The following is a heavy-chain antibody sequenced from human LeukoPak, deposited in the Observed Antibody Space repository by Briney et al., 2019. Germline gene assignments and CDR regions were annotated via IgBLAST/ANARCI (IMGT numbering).Heavy chain of an antibody. V-gene: IGHV3-21*01. D-gene: IGHD3-10*01. CDR1: GFTFSSHN. Sequence: GGSLRLSCAASGFTFSSHNMNWVRQXPGKGLEWVSSISSSSTYINYADSVKGRFTISRDNAKPSLYLQMNSLRAEDTAVYYCASAGSGYLDFWGQGTLVTVSS. CDR2: ISSSSTYI. J-gene: IGHJ4*02. CDR3: ASAGSGYLDF.